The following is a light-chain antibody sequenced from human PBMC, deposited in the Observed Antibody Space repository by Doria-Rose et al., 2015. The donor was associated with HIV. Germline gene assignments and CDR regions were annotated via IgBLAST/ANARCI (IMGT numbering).Light chain of an antibody. J-gene: IGKJ1*01. Sequence: FTQSPGTLSLSPGERATLSRRASQNFSSTYLAWYQQKPGQAPSLLIYDGSTRATGIPDRFSASGSGTDFTLTINRLEPEDFALYYCHQYGTSWTFGQGTKVEI. CDR3: HQYGTSWT. V-gene: IGKV3-20*01. CDR2: DGS. CDR1: QNFSSTY.